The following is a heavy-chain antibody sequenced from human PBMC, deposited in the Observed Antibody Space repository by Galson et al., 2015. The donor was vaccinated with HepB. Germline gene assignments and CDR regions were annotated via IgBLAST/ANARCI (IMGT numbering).Heavy chain of an antibody. J-gene: IGHJ4*02. CDR2: ISSNGGST. CDR3: VFLGYSGWGKDY. Sequence: SLRLSCAASGFTFSSYAMHWVRQAPGKGLEYVSAISSNGGSTYYADSVKSRFTISRDNSKNTLYLQMSSLRAEDTAVYYCVFLGYSGWGKDYWGQGTLVTVSS. V-gene: IGHV3-64D*06. CDR1: GFTFSSYA. D-gene: IGHD5-12*01.